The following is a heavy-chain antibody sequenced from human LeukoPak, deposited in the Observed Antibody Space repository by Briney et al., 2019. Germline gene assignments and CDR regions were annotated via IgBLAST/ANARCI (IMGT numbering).Heavy chain of an antibody. J-gene: IGHJ4*02. CDR3: ADFDY. CDR1: GFTFNNYA. CDR2: INQDGSEK. V-gene: IGHV3-7*05. Sequence: QPGGSLRLSCAASGFTFNNYAMSWVRQAPGKGLEWVANINQDGSEKYYVDSVKGRFTISRDNAKNSLYLQMSSLRVEDTAVYYCADFDYWGQGTLVTVSS.